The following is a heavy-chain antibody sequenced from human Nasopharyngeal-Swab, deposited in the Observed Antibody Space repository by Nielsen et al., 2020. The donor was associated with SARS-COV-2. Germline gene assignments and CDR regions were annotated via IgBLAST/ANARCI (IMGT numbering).Heavy chain of an antibody. CDR2: ISGSGGST. J-gene: IGHJ4*02. D-gene: IGHD6-13*01. CDR1: GFTFSSYA. V-gene: IGHV3-23*01. CDR3: ASHSSSWDY. Sequence: GESLKISCAASGFTFSSYAMSWVRQAPGKGLEWVSAISGSGGSTYYADSVKGRFTISRDNSKNTLYLQMNSLRAEDTAVYYCASHSSSWDYWGQGTLVTVSS.